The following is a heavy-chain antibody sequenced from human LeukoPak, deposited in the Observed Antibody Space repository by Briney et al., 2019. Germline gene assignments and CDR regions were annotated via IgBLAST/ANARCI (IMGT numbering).Heavy chain of an antibody. J-gene: IGHJ6*02. CDR1: GFTFNNYW. Sequence: PGGSLRLSCAASGFTFNNYWMTWVRQAPGKGLEWVANINRDGSERYYVDSVKGRFTISRDDAKSSLYQQMNSLRAEDTAVYYCARRNAMDVWGQGTTVIVFS. CDR3: ARRNAMDV. V-gene: IGHV3-7*03. CDR2: INRDGSER.